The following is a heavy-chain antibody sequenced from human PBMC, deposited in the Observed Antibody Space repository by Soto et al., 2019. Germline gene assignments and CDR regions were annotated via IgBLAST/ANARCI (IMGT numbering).Heavy chain of an antibody. CDR2: IIPIFGTA. V-gene: IGHV1-69*01. Sequence: QVQLVQSGAEVKKPGSSVKVSCKASGGTFSSYSINWVRPAPGQGLERMGEIIPIFGTANSAQKFQGRVTITADESPSTAYMELSSLTSVGTAVYSCARDGARHSGGVEYWGQGTLVTVSS. CDR3: ARDGARHSGGVEY. CDR1: GGTFSSYS. D-gene: IGHD2-15*01. J-gene: IGHJ4*02.